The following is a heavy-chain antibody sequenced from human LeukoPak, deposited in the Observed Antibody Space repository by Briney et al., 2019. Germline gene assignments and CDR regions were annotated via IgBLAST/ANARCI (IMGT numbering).Heavy chain of an antibody. J-gene: IGHJ4*02. CDR2: IYSGGST. D-gene: IGHD3-10*01. CDR1: GFTVSSNY. Sequence: PGGSLRLSCAASGFTVSSNYMSWVRQAPGKGLKWVSVIYSGGSTYYADSVKGRFTISRDNFKNTLYLQMNSLRAEDTAVYYCAKVAHYYGSGSYYEYYFDYWGQGTLVTVSS. V-gene: IGHV3-53*01. CDR3: AKVAHYYGSGSYYEYYFDY.